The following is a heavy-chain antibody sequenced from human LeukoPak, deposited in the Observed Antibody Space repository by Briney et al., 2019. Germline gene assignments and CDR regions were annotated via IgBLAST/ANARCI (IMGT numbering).Heavy chain of an antibody. V-gene: IGHV4-30-4*01. CDR1: GGSISSGDYY. CDR3: ARVRYCSSTSCPGIDY. D-gene: IGHD2-2*01. CDR2: IYYSGST. Sequence: SQTLSLTCTVSGGSISSGDYYWSWIRQPPGKGLEWIGYIYYSGSTYYNPSLKSRVTISVDTSKNQFSLKLSSVTAADTAVYYCARVRYCSSTSCPGIDYWAREPWSPSPQ. J-gene: IGHJ4*02.